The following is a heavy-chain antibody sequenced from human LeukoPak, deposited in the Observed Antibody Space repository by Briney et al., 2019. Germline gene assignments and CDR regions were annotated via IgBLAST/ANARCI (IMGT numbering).Heavy chain of an antibody. CDR3: AKVAAAVYYYYGMDV. CDR1: GFTFDDYA. CDR2: ISWNSGSI. Sequence: ALRLSCAASGFTFDDYAMHWVRQAPGKGLEWVSGISWNSGSIGYADFVKGRFTISRDNAKNSLYLQMNSLRAEDTALYYCAKVAAAVYYYYGMDVWGQGTTVTVSS. V-gene: IGHV3-9*01. D-gene: IGHD6-13*01. J-gene: IGHJ6*02.